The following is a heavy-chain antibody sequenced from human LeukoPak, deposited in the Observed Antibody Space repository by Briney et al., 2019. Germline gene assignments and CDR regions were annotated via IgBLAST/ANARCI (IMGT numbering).Heavy chain of an antibody. CDR2: IYYSGST. Sequence: PSETLSLTCTVSGGSISSGDYYWSWIRQPPGKGLEWIGYIYYSGSTYYNPSLKSRVTISVDTSKNQFSLKLSSVTAADTAVYYCARWANYGDYGWFDPWGQGTLSPSPQ. J-gene: IGHJ5*02. D-gene: IGHD4-17*01. CDR1: GGSISSGDYY. CDR3: ARWANYGDYGWFDP. V-gene: IGHV4-30-4*01.